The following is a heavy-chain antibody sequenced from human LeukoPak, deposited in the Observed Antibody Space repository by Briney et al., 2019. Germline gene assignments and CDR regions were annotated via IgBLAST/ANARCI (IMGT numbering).Heavy chain of an antibody. V-gene: IGHV4-59*12. Sequence: PSETLSLTCTVSGGSISSYYWSWIRQPPGKGLEWIGYIYYSGSTNYNPSLKSRVTISVDKSKNQFSLKLSSVTAADTAVYYCARVGPIYDSSGYYYSSAFDIWGQGTMVTVSS. J-gene: IGHJ3*02. D-gene: IGHD3-22*01. CDR3: ARVGPIYDSSGYYYSSAFDI. CDR1: GGSISSYY. CDR2: IYYSGST.